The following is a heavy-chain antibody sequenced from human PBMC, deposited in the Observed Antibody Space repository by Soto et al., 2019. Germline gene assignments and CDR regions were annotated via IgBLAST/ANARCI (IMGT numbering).Heavy chain of an antibody. CDR3: AREIHPGWLQMGGLGY. D-gene: IGHD3-16*01. V-gene: IGHV3-7*01. J-gene: IGHJ4*02. Sequence: GGSLRLSCAASGFTFSSYWMGWVRQAPGKGLEWVANIKQDGSEKYYVDSVKGRFTISRDNAKNSLYLQMNSLRAEDTAVYYCAREIHPGWLQMGGLGYWGQGTLVTVSS. CDR2: IKQDGSEK. CDR1: GFTFSSYW.